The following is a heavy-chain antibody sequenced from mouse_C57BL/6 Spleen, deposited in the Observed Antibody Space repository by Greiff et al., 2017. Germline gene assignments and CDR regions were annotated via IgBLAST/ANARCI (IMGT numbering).Heavy chain of an antibody. Sequence: VQLQQSGPELVKPGASVKIPCKASGYTFTDYNMDWVKQSHGKSLEWIGDINPNNGGTIYNQKFKGKATLTVDKSSSTAYMELRSLTSEDTAVYDCARKHLWDERYFDVWGTGTTVTVSS. CDR1: GYTFTDYN. CDR3: ARKHLWDERYFDV. V-gene: IGHV1-18*01. J-gene: IGHJ1*03. D-gene: IGHD4-1*01. CDR2: INPNNGGT.